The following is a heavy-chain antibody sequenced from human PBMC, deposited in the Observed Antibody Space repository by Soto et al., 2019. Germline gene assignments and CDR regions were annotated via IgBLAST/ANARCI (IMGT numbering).Heavy chain of an antibody. CDR3: ARVLTMVRGVIPGFDY. Sequence: QVQLVQSGAEVKKPGASVKVSCKASGYTFTSYGISWVRQAPGQGLEWMGWISAYNGNTNYAQKLRGXVXMXXDTSTSTAYMELRSLRSDDTAVYYCARVLTMVRGVIPGFDYWGQGTLVTVSS. J-gene: IGHJ4*02. D-gene: IGHD3-10*01. CDR1: GYTFTSYG. CDR2: ISAYNGNT. V-gene: IGHV1-18*01.